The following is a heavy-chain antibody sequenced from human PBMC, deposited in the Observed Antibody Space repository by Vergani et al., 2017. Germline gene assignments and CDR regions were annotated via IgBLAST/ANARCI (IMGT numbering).Heavy chain of an antibody. CDR3: ARGVGYSYGINWSDP. D-gene: IGHD5-18*01. Sequence: QLQLQESGSGLVKPSQTLSLTCAVPGGSISSGGYSWSWIRQPPGKGLEWIGYIYHSGSTYYNPSLKRRVTISVDRSKNQFSLKRSPVTAADTAVYYCARGVGYSYGINWSDPWGQGTLVTVSS. J-gene: IGHJ5*02. V-gene: IGHV4-30-2*01. CDR1: GGSISSGGYS. CDR2: IYHSGST.